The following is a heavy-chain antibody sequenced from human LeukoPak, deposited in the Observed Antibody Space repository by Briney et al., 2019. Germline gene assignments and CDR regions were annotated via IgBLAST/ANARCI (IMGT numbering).Heavy chain of an antibody. Sequence: GGSLRLSCAASGFTFSSYWMSWVRQAPGKGLEWVANIKQDGSEKYYVDSVKGRFTISRDNAKNSLYLQMNSLRAEDTAVYYCARPPYCSGGSCYIDYWGQGTLVTVSS. J-gene: IGHJ4*02. D-gene: IGHD2-15*01. CDR1: GFTFSSYW. CDR3: ARPPYCSGGSCYIDY. CDR2: IKQDGSEK. V-gene: IGHV3-7*01.